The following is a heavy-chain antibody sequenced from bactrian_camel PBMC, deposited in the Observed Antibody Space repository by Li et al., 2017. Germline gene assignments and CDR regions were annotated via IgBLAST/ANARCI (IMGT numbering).Heavy chain of an antibody. V-gene: IGHV3S53*01. CDR1: GYTHSMAC. CDR2: IDSEGMT. D-gene: IGHD3*01. J-gene: IGHJ4*01. Sequence: VQLVESGGGSVQAGGSLRLSSAASGYTHSMACMGWFRQVLGKEREGVATIDSEGMTNYADSVKGRFTISRDNAKNTLYLQLNSLKAEDTAMYSCKTNRITGGGRLLFRLLGAKTQGDPGHRL.